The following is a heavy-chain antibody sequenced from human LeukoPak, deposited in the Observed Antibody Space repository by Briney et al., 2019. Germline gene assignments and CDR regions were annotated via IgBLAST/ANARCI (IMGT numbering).Heavy chain of an antibody. CDR3: AKYTRAPWSAFDY. D-gene: IGHD1-1*01. CDR1: GFTFSSYW. CDR2: VKQDGGEK. V-gene: IGHV3-7*03. Sequence: GGSLRLSCAASGFTFSSYWMTWVRQAPGQGLEWVANVKQDGGEKYYVNSVRGRFTISRDDSKNSLFLQMNSLRAEDTAVYYCAKYTRAPWSAFDYWGQGTLVTVSS. J-gene: IGHJ4*02.